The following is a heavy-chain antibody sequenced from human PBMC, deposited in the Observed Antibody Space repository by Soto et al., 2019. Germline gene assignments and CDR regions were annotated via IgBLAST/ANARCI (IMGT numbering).Heavy chain of an antibody. Sequence: QIHLVQSGAEVKKPGASVKVSCKASGYTFTTYGISWVRQAPGQGLEWMGRISGYSGNTDYAENLQDRVTMTTDTSTSTAYMELRSLRSDDTAVYYCASDRPGTTYGYWGQGTLVTVSS. CDR1: GYTFTTYG. V-gene: IGHV1-18*01. CDR3: ASDRPGTTYGY. J-gene: IGHJ4*02. CDR2: ISGYSGNT. D-gene: IGHD1-1*01.